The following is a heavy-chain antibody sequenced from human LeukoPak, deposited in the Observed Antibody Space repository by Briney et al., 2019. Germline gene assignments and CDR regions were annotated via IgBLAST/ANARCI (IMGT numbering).Heavy chain of an antibody. J-gene: IGHJ5*02. Sequence: SETLSLTCTISGGSLSPYYWNWIRQPAGKGLEWIGRIYSSGTTNYNPSLRSRVSMSVDTSKNQFSLKLSSVTAADTAVYFCARGERYGSGWYWFDPWGQGTLVTVSS. CDR3: ARGERYGSGWYWFDP. CDR2: IYSSGTT. V-gene: IGHV4-4*07. D-gene: IGHD6-13*01. CDR1: GGSLSPYY.